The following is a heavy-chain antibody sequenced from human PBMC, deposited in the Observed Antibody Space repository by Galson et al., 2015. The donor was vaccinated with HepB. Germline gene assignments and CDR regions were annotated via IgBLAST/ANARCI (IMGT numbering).Heavy chain of an antibody. CDR1: GFTFSSYG. CDR3: AKGFDWLALFDY. D-gene: IGHD3-9*01. Sequence: SLRLSCAASGFTFSSYGMHWVRQAPGKGLEWVAVISYDGSNKYYADSVKGRFTISRDNSKNTLYLQMNSLRAEDTAVYYCAKGFDWLALFDYWGQGTLVTVSS. CDR2: ISYDGSNK. J-gene: IGHJ4*02. V-gene: IGHV3-30*18.